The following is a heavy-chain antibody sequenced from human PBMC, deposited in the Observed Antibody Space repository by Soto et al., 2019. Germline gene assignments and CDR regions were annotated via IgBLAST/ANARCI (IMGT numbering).Heavy chain of an antibody. Sequence: SVKVSCKASGGTFSSYTISWVRQALGQGLEWMGGIIPIFGTANYAQKFQGRVTITADESTSTAYMELSSLRSEDTAVYYCASNDFWSGYPVKYYFDYWGQGTLVTVSS. V-gene: IGHV1-69*13. CDR3: ASNDFWSGYPVKYYFDY. J-gene: IGHJ4*02. CDR2: IIPIFGTA. D-gene: IGHD3-3*01. CDR1: GGTFSSYT.